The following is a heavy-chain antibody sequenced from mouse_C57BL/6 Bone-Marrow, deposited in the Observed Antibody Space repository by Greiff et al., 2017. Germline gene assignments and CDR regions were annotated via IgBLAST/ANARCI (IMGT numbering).Heavy chain of an antibody. CDR2: ITHSGET. V-gene: IGHV12-3*01. D-gene: IGHD1-1*02. CDR3: AVDRWGGPWFAD. CDR1: GFPITSGYY. Sequence: QVQLKESGPGLVKPSQSLFLTCSITGFPITSGYYWIWIRQSPGKPLEWMGYITHSGETFYNPSLQSPISITRETSKNQFFLQLNSVTTEDTAMYYCAVDRWGGPWFADWGQGTLVTVSA. J-gene: IGHJ3*01.